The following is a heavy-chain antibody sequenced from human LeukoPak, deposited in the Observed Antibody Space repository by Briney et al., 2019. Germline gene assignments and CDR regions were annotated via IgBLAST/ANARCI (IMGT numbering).Heavy chain of an antibody. V-gene: IGHV4-59*01. CDR1: GGSISSYY. CDR3: AREEMPGKFDY. J-gene: IGHJ4*02. D-gene: IGHD1-26*01. CDR2: IYYSGST. Sequence: SETLSLTCSVSGGSISSYYWSWIRQPPGKGLEWIGYIYYSGSTNYNPSLKSRVTISVDTSKNQFSLRLSSVTAADTAVYYCAREEMPGKFDYWGQGILVTVSS.